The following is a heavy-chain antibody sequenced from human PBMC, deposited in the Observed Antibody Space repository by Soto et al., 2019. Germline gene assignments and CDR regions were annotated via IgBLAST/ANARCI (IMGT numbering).Heavy chain of an antibody. V-gene: IGHV3-33*01. J-gene: IGHJ4*02. CDR1: GFTFSSYG. CDR3: ARESINWAFDY. D-gene: IGHD7-27*01. CDR2: IWYDGSNK. Sequence: QPVGSLRLSCAASGFTFSSYGMHWVRQAPGKGLEWVAVIWYDGSNKYYADSVKGRFTISRDNSKNTLYLQMNSLRAEDTAVYYCARESINWAFDYWGQGTLVTVSS.